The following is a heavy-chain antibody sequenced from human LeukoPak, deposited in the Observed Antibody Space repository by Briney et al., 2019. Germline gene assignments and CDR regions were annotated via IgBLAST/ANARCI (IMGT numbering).Heavy chain of an antibody. Sequence: GRSLRLSCAASGFTFSSYGMHWVRQAPGKGLEWVAVISYDGPNKYYADSVKGRFTISRDDSKSALYLQMNSLRAEDTAVYYCARREVVVTATAFDAFDIWGQGTMVTVSS. V-gene: IGHV3-30*03. CDR3: ARREVVVTATAFDAFDI. J-gene: IGHJ3*02. CDR2: ISYDGPNK. CDR1: GFTFSSYG. D-gene: IGHD2-21*02.